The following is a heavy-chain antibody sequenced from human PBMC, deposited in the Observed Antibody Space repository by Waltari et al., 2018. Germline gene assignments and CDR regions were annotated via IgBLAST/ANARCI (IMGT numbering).Heavy chain of an antibody. J-gene: IGHJ3*02. Sequence: QLQLQESGPGLVKPSETLSLTCTVSGGSISSSSYYWGWIRQPPGKGLEWIGSIYYSGSTYYNPSLKSRVTISVDTSKNQFSLYLQMNSLRAEDMALYYCAKVELETDAFDIWGQGTMVTVSS. CDR3: AKVELETDAFDI. CDR2: IYYSGST. CDR1: GGSISSSSYY. D-gene: IGHD6-13*01. V-gene: IGHV4-39*07.